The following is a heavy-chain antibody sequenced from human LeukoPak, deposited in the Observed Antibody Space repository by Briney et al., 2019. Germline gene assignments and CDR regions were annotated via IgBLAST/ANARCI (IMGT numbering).Heavy chain of an antibody. CDR2: IYSDGNT. CDR3: VREREGSNSEH. Sequence: GSLRLSCAGSGFTVSNNRLSWVRQAPGVGLEWVSTIYSDGNTYYPDSVKGRFTISRDGSKNTLYLQLNSLRTEDTAIYYCVREREGSNSEHWGQGTLVTVSS. J-gene: IGHJ1*01. V-gene: IGHV3-53*01. CDR1: GFTVSNNR. D-gene: IGHD1-26*01.